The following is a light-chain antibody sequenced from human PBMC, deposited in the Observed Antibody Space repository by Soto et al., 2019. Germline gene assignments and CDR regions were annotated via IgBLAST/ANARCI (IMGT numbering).Light chain of an antibody. CDR1: QSISTW. CDR3: HQYNSYPRT. CDR2: DAS. J-gene: IGKJ1*01. Sequence: DIQMTQSPSTLSASVGDRVIITCRASQSISTWLAWYQQKPGKAPNLLIYDASSLEGGVPSRFSGSGSGTEFTLTISSLQPDDFATYYCHQYNSYPRTFGQGTKVEIK. V-gene: IGKV1-5*01.